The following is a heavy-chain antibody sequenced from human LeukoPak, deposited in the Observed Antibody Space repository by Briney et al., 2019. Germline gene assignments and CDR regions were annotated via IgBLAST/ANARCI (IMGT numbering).Heavy chain of an antibody. V-gene: IGHV1-46*01. Sequence: GASVKVSCKASGYTFTSHHMHWVRQAPGQGLEWMGIINPSGGSTNYAQKFQGRVTMTRDMSTSTVYMELSSLRSEDTAVYYCATLTHSSSWYSLNYYYYYMDVWGKGTTVTVSS. CDR1: GYTFTSHH. CDR3: ATLTHSSSWYSLNYYYYYMDV. D-gene: IGHD6-13*01. CDR2: INPSGGST. J-gene: IGHJ6*03.